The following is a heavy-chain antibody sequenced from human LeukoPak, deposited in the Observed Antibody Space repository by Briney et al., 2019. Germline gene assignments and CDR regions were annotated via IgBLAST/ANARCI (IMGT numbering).Heavy chain of an antibody. CDR2: ISGSGDST. J-gene: IGHJ4*02. V-gene: IGHV3-23*01. Sequence: GGTLRLSCAASGFTFSTYGMSWVRQAPGKGLEWVSAISGSGDSTYYADSVKGRFTISRDNSKNTLYLQMNSLRAEDTAVYYCAKDSRSLAAAGEVDYWGQGTLVTVSS. CDR1: GFTFSTYG. D-gene: IGHD6-13*01. CDR3: AKDSRSLAAAGEVDY.